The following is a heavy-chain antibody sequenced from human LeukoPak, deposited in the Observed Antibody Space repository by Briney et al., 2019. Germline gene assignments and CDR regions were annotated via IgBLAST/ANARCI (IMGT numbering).Heavy chain of an antibody. CDR1: GYSISSGYY. D-gene: IGHD3-10*01. CDR2: VYHSGST. J-gene: IGHJ4*02. V-gene: IGHV4-38-2*01. Sequence: SETLSLTCAVSGYSISSGYYWDWIRQPPGKGLEWIGSVYHSGSTYYNPSLKSRGLMSLDTSKNHFSLKLSSVTAADTAVYYCARRVGSGTYYSFDYWGQGTLVTVSS. CDR3: ARRVGSGTYYSFDY.